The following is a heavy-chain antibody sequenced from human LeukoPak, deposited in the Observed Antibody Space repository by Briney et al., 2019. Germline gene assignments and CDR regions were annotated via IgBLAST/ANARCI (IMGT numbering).Heavy chain of an antibody. D-gene: IGHD2-2*01. CDR1: GFTFSSYA. J-gene: IGHJ6*02. Sequence: PGGSLRLSCAASGFTFSSYAMHWVRQAPGKGLEWVAVISYDGSNKYYADSVKGRFTISRDNSKNTLYLQMNSLRAEDTAVYYCARDNSSTSCYGHCYYYGMDVWGQGTTVTVSS. V-gene: IGHV3-30-3*01. CDR3: ARDNSSTSCYGHCYYYGMDV. CDR2: ISYDGSNK.